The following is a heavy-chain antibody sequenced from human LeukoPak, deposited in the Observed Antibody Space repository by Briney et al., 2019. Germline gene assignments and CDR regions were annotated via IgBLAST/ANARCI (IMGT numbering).Heavy chain of an antibody. Sequence: SETLSLTCTVSGGSISSYYWSWIRQPPGKGLEWVGYIYYSGSTNHNPSLKSRVTISVDTSKNQFSLKLSSVTAADTAVYYCARDLLGAFDYWGQGTLVTVSS. CDR3: ARDLLGAFDY. D-gene: IGHD1-26*01. J-gene: IGHJ4*02. CDR1: GGSISSYY. V-gene: IGHV4-59*01. CDR2: IYYSGST.